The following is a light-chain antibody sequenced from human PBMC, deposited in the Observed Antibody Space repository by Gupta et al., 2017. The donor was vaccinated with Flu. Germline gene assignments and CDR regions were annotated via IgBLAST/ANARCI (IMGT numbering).Light chain of an antibody. CDR3: QQYDSSPEIT. Sequence: GERATLSCRASQSVSSSYLAWYQQKPGQAPRLLIYGASSRATGIPDRFSGSGSGTDFTLTISRLEPEDFAVYYCQQYDSSPEITFGRGTKVDIK. J-gene: IGKJ3*01. CDR1: QSVSSSY. CDR2: GAS. V-gene: IGKV3-20*01.